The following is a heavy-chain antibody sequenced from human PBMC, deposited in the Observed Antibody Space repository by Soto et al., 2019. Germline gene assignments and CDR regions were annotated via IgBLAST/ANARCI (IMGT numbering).Heavy chain of an antibody. CDR2: INHSGST. CDR3: ARVVDIAVAGTPPTDY. D-gene: IGHD6-19*01. V-gene: IGHV4-34*01. CDR1: GGSFSGYY. Sequence: QVQLQQCGAGLLKPSETLSLTCAVYGGSFSGYYWSWIRQPPGKGLEWIGEINHSGSTNYNPSLKSRVTISVDTSKNQFSLKLSSVTAADTAVYYCARVVDIAVAGTPPTDYWGQGTLVTVSS. J-gene: IGHJ4*02.